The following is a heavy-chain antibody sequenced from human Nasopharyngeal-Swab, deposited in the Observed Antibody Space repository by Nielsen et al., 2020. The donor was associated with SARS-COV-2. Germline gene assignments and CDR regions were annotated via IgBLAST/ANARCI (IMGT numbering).Heavy chain of an antibody. D-gene: IGHD6-19*01. CDR3: ARGLYSSGFSYYYYGMDV. CDR2: MNPNSGNT. CDR1: GYTFTSYD. J-gene: IGHJ6*02. V-gene: IGHV1-8*01. Sequence: ASVKVSCKASGYTFTSYDINWVRQATGQGLEWMGWMNPNSGNTGYAQKFQGRVTMTGNTSISTAYMELSSLRSEDTAVYYCARGLYSSGFSYYYYGMDVWGQGTTVTVSS.